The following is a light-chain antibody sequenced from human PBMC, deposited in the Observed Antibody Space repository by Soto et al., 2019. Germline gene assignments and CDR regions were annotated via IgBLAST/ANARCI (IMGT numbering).Light chain of an antibody. CDR3: LQSLRFPLT. CDR2: EVS. CDR1: QTLLHSNGKSY. J-gene: IGKJ4*01. Sequence: EIVMTQTPLSLSVTPGQSAPISCRSSQTLLHSNGKSYLYWYLQKAGQAPQLLIYEVSKRFSGVPDRFSGSGAGTDFTLKISRVEAEDVGVYYCLQSLRFPLTFGGGTKVEIK. V-gene: IGKV2D-29*01.